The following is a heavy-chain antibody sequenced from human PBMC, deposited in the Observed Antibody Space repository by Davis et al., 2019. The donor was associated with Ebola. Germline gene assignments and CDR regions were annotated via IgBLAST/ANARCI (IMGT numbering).Heavy chain of an antibody. CDR2: IYIGGTT. Sequence: GESLKISCAASGFTVSSNYMSWVRQAPGKGLECVSVIYIGGTTKYAASVKGRFTISRDNSKNTLFLQMNYLRAEDTAVYYCVRDALGSSSSEVAFDIWGQGTMVTVSS. V-gene: IGHV3-66*02. CDR3: VRDALGSSSSEVAFDI. CDR1: GFTVSSNY. J-gene: IGHJ3*02. D-gene: IGHD6-6*01.